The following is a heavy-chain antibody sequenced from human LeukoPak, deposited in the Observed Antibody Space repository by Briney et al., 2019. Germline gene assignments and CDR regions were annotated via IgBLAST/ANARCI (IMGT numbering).Heavy chain of an antibody. V-gene: IGHV3-48*03. CDR2: ISSSGSTI. Sequence: RQAPGKGLEWVSYISSSGSTINYADSVKGRFTISRDNANKSLYLQLNSLSAEDTAVYYCARVLEVGDGFYFWGQGTLVTVSS. CDR3: ARVLEVGDGFYF. D-gene: IGHD4-17*01. J-gene: IGHJ4*02.